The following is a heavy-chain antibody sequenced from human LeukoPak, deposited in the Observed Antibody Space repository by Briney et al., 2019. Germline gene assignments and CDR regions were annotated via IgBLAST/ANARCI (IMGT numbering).Heavy chain of an antibody. V-gene: IGHV3-23*01. CDR3: VKSAGKDGYRDVFDI. J-gene: IGHJ3*02. CDR2: ITKSGDQT. D-gene: IGHD5-24*01. CDR1: GITFSNSA. Sequence: GGSLRLSCVPSGITFSNSALSWVRQAPGKGLEWVSTITKSGDQTHYADSVRGLFAISRDIFKNTLYLQMNSLRAEDTAVYHCVKSAGKDGYRDVFDIWGQGTVVTVSS.